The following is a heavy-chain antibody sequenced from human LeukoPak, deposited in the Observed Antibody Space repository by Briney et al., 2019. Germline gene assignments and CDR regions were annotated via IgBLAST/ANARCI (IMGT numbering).Heavy chain of an antibody. CDR2: IYPGDSDT. D-gene: IGHD3-3*01. J-gene: IGHJ6*02. CDR3: ARQPPTYYDFWSGSYGMDV. Sequence: GESLKISCKGSGYSFTSFWIGWVRQMPGKGLEWMGIIYPGDSDTRYSPSFQGQVTISADKSISTAYLQWSSLKASDTAMYYCARQPPTYYDFWSGSYGMDVWGQGTTVTVSS. V-gene: IGHV5-51*01. CDR1: GYSFTSFW.